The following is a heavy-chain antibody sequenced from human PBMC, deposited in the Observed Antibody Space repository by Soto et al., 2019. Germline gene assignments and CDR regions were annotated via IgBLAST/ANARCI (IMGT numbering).Heavy chain of an antibody. Sequence: VPLRLSYTAAGCNCVSHGMHRILQDQGKGLEWVSVVSGSGGTTSYADSVKGRFTISRDNSKKMVYLQMSTVRVEDTAIYYCAKGPRELFRYNWFDPWGQGTLVTVSS. CDR2: VSGSGGTT. J-gene: IGHJ5*02. CDR1: GCNCVSHG. V-gene: IGHV3-23*01. D-gene: IGHD3-10*01. CDR3: AKGPRELFRYNWFDP.